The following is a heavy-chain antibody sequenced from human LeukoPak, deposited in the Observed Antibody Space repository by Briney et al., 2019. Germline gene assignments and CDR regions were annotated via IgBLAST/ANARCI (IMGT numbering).Heavy chain of an antibody. J-gene: IGHJ6*02. Sequence: ASVKVSCKASGYTFTSYGISWVRQAPGQGLEWMGWISAYNGNTNYAQKLQGRVTMTTDTSTSTACMELRSLRSDDTAVYYCAREGILSGSYYYYYGMDVWGQGTTVTVSS. D-gene: IGHD1-26*01. CDR1: GYTFTSYG. CDR2: ISAYNGNT. CDR3: AREGILSGSYYYYYGMDV. V-gene: IGHV1-18*01.